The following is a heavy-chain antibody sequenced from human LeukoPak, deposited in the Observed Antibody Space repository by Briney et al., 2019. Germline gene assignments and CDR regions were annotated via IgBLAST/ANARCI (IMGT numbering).Heavy chain of an antibody. CDR2: ITSSSSDT. CDR1: GFTFSRYW. V-gene: IGHV3-21*01. Sequence: GGSLRLSCAASGFTFSRYWMTWVRQAPGKGLEWVSCITSSSSDTYYADSVKGRFTISRDNAKNSLYLQMNSLRAEDTAVYYCARDRGMDVWGQGTTVTVSS. J-gene: IGHJ6*02. CDR3: ARDRGMDV.